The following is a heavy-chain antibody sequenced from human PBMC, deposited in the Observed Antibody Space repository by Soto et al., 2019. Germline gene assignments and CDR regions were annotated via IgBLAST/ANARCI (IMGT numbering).Heavy chain of an antibody. D-gene: IGHD5-18*01. CDR1: VGTFSSYA. Sequence: QVQLVQSGAEVKKPGSAVKVSCKASVGTFSSYAISWVRQAPGQGLEWMGGIIPIFGTANYAQKFQGRVTITADESTSTAYMELSSLRSEDTAVYYCAREVDTAMAVRYFQHWGQGTLVTVSS. V-gene: IGHV1-69*13. CDR3: AREVDTAMAVRYFQH. J-gene: IGHJ1*01. CDR2: IIPIFGTA.